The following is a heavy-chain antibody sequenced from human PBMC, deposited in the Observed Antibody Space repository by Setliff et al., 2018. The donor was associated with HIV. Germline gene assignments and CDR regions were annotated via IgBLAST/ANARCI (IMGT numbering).Heavy chain of an antibody. Sequence: SETLSLTCTVSGGSITSSNWWSWVRQPPGKGLEWIGGIYHTGTTNHNPSLKSRVTVSIDKSKNQFALNVRSATAAATAVYYGAVRDWNAGGGAFDVWGQGKLVTVSS. CDR3: AVRDWNAGGGAFDV. CDR1: GGSITSSNW. D-gene: IGHD1-1*01. V-gene: IGHV4-4*02. CDR2: IYHTGTT. J-gene: IGHJ3*01.